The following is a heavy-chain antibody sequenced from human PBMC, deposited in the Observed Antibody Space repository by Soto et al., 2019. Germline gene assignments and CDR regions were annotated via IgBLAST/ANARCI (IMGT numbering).Heavy chain of an antibody. CDR3: ARGLGLYYFDY. Sequence: ASFKVSCKASGYTFNSYAMHWARQAPGQRLEWMGWINAGNGSTKYSQKFQGRVTITRDTSASTAYMELSSLRSEDTAVYYCARGLGLYYFDYWGQVTLVSDS. V-gene: IGHV1-3*01. CDR1: GYTFNSYA. D-gene: IGHD1-26*01. CDR2: INAGNGST. J-gene: IGHJ4*02.